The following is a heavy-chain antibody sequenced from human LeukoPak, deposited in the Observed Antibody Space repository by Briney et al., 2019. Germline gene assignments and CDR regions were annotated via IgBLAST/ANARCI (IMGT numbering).Heavy chain of an antibody. CDR3: ARDVEMATLNNWFDP. V-gene: IGHV3-48*04. CDR2: ISSSGSTI. D-gene: IGHD5-24*01. J-gene: IGHJ5*02. CDR1: RFTFSSYS. Sequence: GGSLRLSCAASRFTFSSYSMNWVRQAPGKGLEWVSYISSSGSTIYYADSVKGRFTISRDNAKNSPYLQMNSLRAEDTAVYYCARDVEMATLNNWFDPWGQGTLVTVSS.